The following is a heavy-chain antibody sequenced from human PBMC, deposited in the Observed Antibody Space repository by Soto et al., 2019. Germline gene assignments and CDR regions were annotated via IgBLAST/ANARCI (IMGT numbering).Heavy chain of an antibody. V-gene: IGHV1-69*08. J-gene: IGHJ6*02. D-gene: IGHD2-2*01. CDR2: IIPMFGIA. Sequence: QVQLVQSGAEVKKPGSSVKVSCKGSGGTFNRYTITWVRQAPGQGLEWMGRIIPMFGIASYAQNFQGRVTITAEKSTSRAYMEFSSLRSEDTAVYYCARDSGRSDVVPAAISAMDVWGQGTTVTVSS. CDR1: GGTFNRYT. CDR3: ARDSGRSDVVPAAISAMDV.